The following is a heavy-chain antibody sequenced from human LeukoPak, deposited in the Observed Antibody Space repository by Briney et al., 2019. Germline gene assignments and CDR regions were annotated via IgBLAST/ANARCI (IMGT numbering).Heavy chain of an antibody. CDR3: ARGLLLGPRGMDV. D-gene: IGHD2-15*01. CDR2: IYYSGST. CDR1: GGSISSSSYY. V-gene: IGHV4-61*05. J-gene: IGHJ6*02. Sequence: PSETLSLTCTVSGGSISSSSYYWGWIRQPPGKGLEWIGFIYYSGSTNYNPSLKSRVTISVDTSKNQFSLKLSSVTAADTAVYYCARGLLLGPRGMDVWGQGTTVTVSS.